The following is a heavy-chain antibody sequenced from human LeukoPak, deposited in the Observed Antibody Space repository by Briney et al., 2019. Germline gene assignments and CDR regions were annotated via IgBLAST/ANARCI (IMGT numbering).Heavy chain of an antibody. D-gene: IGHD4-11*01. Sequence: KPSETLSLTCTVSGGSISSYYWSWIRQPPGKGLEWIGYIYYSGSTNYNPSLKSRVTISVDTSKNQFSLKLSSVTAADTAVYYCSYSKPLYGYYYGMDVWGQGTTVTVSS. J-gene: IGHJ6*02. CDR1: GGSISSYY. V-gene: IGHV4-59*08. CDR2: IYYSGST. CDR3: SYSKPLYGYYYGMDV.